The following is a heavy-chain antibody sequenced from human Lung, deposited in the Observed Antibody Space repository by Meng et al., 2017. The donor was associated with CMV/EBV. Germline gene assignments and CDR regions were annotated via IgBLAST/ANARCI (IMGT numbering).Heavy chain of an antibody. CDR1: GFTFRNYW. CDR3: AIRGPKSGSSYY. V-gene: IGHV3-7*01. D-gene: IGHD1-26*01. J-gene: IGHJ4*02. CDR2: VKQDGSEK. Sequence: ETLSLXCAASGFTFRNYWMSWVRQAPGKGLEWVANVKQDGSEKCYVDSVMGRFTISRDNAKNSLYLQMNSLRVEDTAVYYCAIRGPKSGSSYYWGQGTLVTVSS.